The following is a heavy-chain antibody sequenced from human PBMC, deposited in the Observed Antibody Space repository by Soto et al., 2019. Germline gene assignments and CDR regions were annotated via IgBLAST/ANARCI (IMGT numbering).Heavy chain of an antibody. CDR1: GYSFTSYW. D-gene: IGHD6-13*01. Sequence: GESLKISCKGSGYSFTSYWIGWVRQMPGKGLEWMGIIYPGDSDTRYSPSFQGQVTISADKSISTAYLQWSSLKASDTAMYYCATLYSSSLYGMDVWGQGTTVTVSS. J-gene: IGHJ6*02. CDR2: IYPGDSDT. CDR3: ATLYSSSLYGMDV. V-gene: IGHV5-51*01.